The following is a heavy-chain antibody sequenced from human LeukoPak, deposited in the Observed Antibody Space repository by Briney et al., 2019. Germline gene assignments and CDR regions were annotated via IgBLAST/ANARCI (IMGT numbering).Heavy chain of an antibody. Sequence: PGGSLRLSCAASGFTFSSYSMNWVRQAPGKGLEWVSSINSSSSYIYYADSVKGRFTISRDNAKNSLYLQMNSLRAEDTAVYYCARGTAAAGIDYWGQGTLVTVSS. V-gene: IGHV3-21*01. CDR1: GFTFSSYS. CDR3: ARGTAAAGIDY. CDR2: INSSSSYI. D-gene: IGHD6-13*01. J-gene: IGHJ4*02.